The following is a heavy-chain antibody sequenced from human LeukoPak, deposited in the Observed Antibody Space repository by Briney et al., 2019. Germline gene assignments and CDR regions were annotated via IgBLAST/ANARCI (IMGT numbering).Heavy chain of an antibody. J-gene: IGHJ4*02. CDR1: GGSISSYY. Sequence: PSETLSLSCTVSGGSISSYYWCWIRQPPGKGLEWIGNIYYSGSTNYNPSLPSRLTISVDKSKNQFSLKLSYVTAADTAVYYCARGGYTGYDSPYVFDYWGQGTLVTVSS. V-gene: IGHV4-59*01. CDR2: IYYSGST. D-gene: IGHD5-12*01. CDR3: ARGGYTGYDSPYVFDY.